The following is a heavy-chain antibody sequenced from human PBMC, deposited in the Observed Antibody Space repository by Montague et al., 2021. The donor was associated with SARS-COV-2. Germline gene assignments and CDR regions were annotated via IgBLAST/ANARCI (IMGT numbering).Heavy chain of an antibody. CDR3: ARVGRQQLVRLSGMDV. Sequence: SETLSLTCTVSGGSISSSSYYWGWFAQPPGKGLSWIGGTYFSGGTYSNPSLKVQVTISVDTSKNQFSLKLSSVTAADTAVYYCARVGRQQLVRLSGMDVWGQGTTVTVSS. J-gene: IGHJ6*02. V-gene: IGHV4-39*07. D-gene: IGHD6-13*01. CDR1: GGSISSSSYY. CDR2: TYFSGGT.